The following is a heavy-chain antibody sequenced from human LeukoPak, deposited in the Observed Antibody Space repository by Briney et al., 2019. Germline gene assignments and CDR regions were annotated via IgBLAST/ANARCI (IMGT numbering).Heavy chain of an antibody. V-gene: IGHV4-39*07. J-gene: IGHJ3*02. CDR3: ARAKGSIVVVPAAITAFDI. CDR2: IYYSGTT. CDR1: GDSISSSSYY. D-gene: IGHD2-2*02. Sequence: PSETLSLTCTVSGDSISSSSYYWGWIRQPPGKGLEWIGNIYYSGTTYNNPSLKSRVTISVDTSKNQFSLKLSSVTAADTAVYYCARAKGSIVVVPAAITAFDIWGQGTMVTVSS.